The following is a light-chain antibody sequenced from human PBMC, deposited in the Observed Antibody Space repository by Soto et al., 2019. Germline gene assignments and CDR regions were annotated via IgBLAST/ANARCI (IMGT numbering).Light chain of an antibody. J-gene: IGLJ3*02. CDR2: DDR. CDR1: KLADKS. Sequence: SYELTQAPSVSVAPGQRARITCAGNKLADKSVHWYQQKPGQAPGLVVYDDRDRPSGVPERFSGTNSDNVAALTIFRVEAGDEADYFCQVWDSDSDHWVFDGGTKLTVL. V-gene: IGLV3-21*02. CDR3: QVWDSDSDHWV.